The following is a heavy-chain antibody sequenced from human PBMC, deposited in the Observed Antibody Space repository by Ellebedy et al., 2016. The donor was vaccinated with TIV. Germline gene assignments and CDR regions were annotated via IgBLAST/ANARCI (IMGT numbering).Heavy chain of an antibody. CDR3: TYSSSCDY. Sequence: GGSLRLXCVASGFTFSTYAMTCVRQAPGKGLEWVSTISGSGANIYYADSVKGRFTISRDNSMKTLNLQMNSLRAEDTALYYCTYSSSCDYWGQGTLVTVSS. V-gene: IGHV3-23*01. D-gene: IGHD6-6*01. CDR2: ISGSGANI. CDR1: GFTFSTYA. J-gene: IGHJ4*02.